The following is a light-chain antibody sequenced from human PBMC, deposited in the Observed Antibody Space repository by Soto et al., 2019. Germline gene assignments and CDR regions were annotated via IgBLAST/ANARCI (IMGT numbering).Light chain of an antibody. CDR3: MQGTHWPYT. CDR2: RIS. CDR1: QSLVHSDGNTF. Sequence: VMTQSPLSLPVTLGQPASISCRSSQSLVHSDGNTFLNWFQQRPGQSPRRLIYRISNRDSGVPDRVSGSGSGTDFTLKISRVEAEDVGIYYCMQGTHWPYTFGQGTNLDIK. J-gene: IGKJ2*01. V-gene: IGKV2-30*02.